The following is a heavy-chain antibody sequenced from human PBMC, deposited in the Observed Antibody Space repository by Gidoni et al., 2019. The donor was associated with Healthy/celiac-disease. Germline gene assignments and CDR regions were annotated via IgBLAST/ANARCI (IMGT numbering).Heavy chain of an antibody. J-gene: IGHJ6*02. Sequence: QVQLQQWGAGLLKPSETLSLTCAVYGGSFSGYYWRWIRQPPGKGLEWIGEINHSGSTNYNPSLKSRVTISVDTSKNQFSLKLSSVTAADTAVYYCARARSKRGVTTRGYYYGMDVWGQGTTVTVSS. V-gene: IGHV4-34*01. CDR1: GGSFSGYY. CDR2: INHSGST. D-gene: IGHD4-17*01. CDR3: ARARSKRGVTTRGYYYGMDV.